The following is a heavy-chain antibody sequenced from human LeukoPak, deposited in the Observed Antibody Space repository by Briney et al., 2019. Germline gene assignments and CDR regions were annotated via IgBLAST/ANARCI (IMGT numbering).Heavy chain of an antibody. D-gene: IGHD5-18*01. Sequence: PGGSLRLSCAASGFTFSSYWMSWVRQAPGKGLEWVANIKQDGSEKYYVDSVEGRFTISRDNAKNSLYLQMNSLRAEDTAVYYCARGVDTAMVSLGYWGQGTLVTVSS. CDR1: GFTFSSYW. CDR2: IKQDGSEK. V-gene: IGHV3-7*01. CDR3: ARGVDTAMVSLGY. J-gene: IGHJ4*02.